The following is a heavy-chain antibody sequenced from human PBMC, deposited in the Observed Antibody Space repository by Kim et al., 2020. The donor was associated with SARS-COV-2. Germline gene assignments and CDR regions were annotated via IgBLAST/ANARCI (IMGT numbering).Heavy chain of an antibody. CDR3: ARGVLCSGGSCYRYFDY. J-gene: IGHJ4*03. CDR1: GFTFSNYW. CDR2: IKQDGSDK. V-gene: IGHV3-7*01. Sequence: GGSLRLSCAASGFTFSNYWLSWVRQAPGKGLEWVANIKQDGSDKYYVGSVEGRFTISRDNAKNSLYLQMNSLRAEDTAVYFCARGVLCSGGSCYRYFDY. D-gene: IGHD2-15*01.